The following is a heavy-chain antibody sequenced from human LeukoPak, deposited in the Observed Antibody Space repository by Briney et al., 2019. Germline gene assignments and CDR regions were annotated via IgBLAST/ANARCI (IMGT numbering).Heavy chain of an antibody. CDR1: GGSISSYY. Sequence: NPSETLSLTCTVSGGSISSYYWSWIRQPPGKGLEWIAYIYFSGSTYYNPSLKSRVTISLDTSKNQFSLKLSSVTAADTAVYYCARAGLRDCSSTSCPFDYWGQGTLVTVSS. CDR2: IYFSGST. J-gene: IGHJ4*02. CDR3: ARAGLRDCSSTSCPFDY. D-gene: IGHD2-2*01. V-gene: IGHV4-30-4*08.